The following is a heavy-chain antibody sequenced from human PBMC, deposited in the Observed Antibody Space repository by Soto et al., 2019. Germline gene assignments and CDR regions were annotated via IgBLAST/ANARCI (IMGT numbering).Heavy chain of an antibody. J-gene: IGHJ4*02. Sequence: QVQLVESGGGVVQPGRSLRLSCAASGFTFSSYGMHWVRQAPGKGLEWVAVISYDGSNKYYADSVKGRFTISRDNSKNTLDLHMNSLRAEDTAVYHCAKGYSYSVCDYWGQGTLVTVSS. CDR1: GFTFSSYG. D-gene: IGHD5-18*01. V-gene: IGHV3-30*18. CDR2: ISYDGSNK. CDR3: AKGYSYSVCDY.